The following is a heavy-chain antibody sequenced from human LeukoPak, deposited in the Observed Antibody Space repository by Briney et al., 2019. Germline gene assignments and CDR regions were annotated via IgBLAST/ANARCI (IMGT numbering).Heavy chain of an antibody. D-gene: IGHD4-23*01. CDR3: AKGGGWLYYFDY. V-gene: IGHV3-23*01. Sequence: GVPLSLPCAPSVYILSIFTINGARQAPGKGLEWVSGISGSDSSTYYADSVKGRFTISRDNSKNTLYLQMNSLRAEDTAVYYCAKGGGWLYYFDYWGQGTLVTVSS. J-gene: IGHJ4*02. CDR2: ISGSDSST. CDR1: VYILSIFT.